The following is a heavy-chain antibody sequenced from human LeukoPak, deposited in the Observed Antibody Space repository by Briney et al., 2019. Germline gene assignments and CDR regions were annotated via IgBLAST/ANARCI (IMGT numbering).Heavy chain of an antibody. J-gene: IGHJ3*02. CDR1: GGSISSSSYF. CDR2: IFYRGNT. D-gene: IGHD3-16*01. CDR3: ARARGSNDVFDI. V-gene: IGHV4-39*02. Sequence: SETLSLTCTVSGGSISSSSYFWGWTRQPPGKGLEWIGTIFYRGNTYYNPSLKSRVIISVDTSKNQFSLKLNSATAADTAVYYCARARGSNDVFDIWGQGTLVTVSS.